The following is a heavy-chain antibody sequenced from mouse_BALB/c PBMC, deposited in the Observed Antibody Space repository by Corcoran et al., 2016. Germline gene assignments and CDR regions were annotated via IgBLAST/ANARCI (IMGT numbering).Heavy chain of an antibody. V-gene: IGHV1-81*01. Sequence: QVQLQQSGPELVKPGALVKMSCKASGYTFTDYVISWVKQRTGQGLEWIGEIYPGSGSTYYNEKFKGKATLTADKSSNTAYMQLSSLTSEDSAVYFCATYWYFDVWGAGTTVTVSS. CDR2: IYPGSGST. J-gene: IGHJ1*01. CDR3: ATYWYFDV. CDR1: GYTFTDYV.